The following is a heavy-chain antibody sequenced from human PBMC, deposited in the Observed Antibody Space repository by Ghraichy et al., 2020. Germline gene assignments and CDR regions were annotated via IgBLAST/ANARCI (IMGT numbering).Heavy chain of an antibody. V-gene: IGHV3-9*01. CDR1: GFTFDDYA. CDR3: AKSGSGSYGGRLGWFDP. D-gene: IGHD3-10*01. Sequence: GGSLRLSCAASGFTFDDYAMHWVRQAPGKGLEWVSGISWNSGSIGYADSVKGRFTISRDNAKNSLYLQMNSLRAEDTALYYCAKSGSGSYGGRLGWFDPWGQGTLVTVSS. CDR2: ISWNSGSI. J-gene: IGHJ5*02.